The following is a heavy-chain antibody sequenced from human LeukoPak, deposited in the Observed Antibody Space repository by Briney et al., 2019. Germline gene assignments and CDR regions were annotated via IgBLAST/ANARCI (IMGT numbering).Heavy chain of an antibody. D-gene: IGHD3-16*02. CDR3: ARDLADYDYVWGSYREGYYFDY. Sequence: GGSLRLSCAASGFTFRSYDMSWVRQAPGKGLEWVSVISGSGGNTKYADSVKGRFTISRDNAKNSLYLQMNSLRAEDTAVYYCARDLADYDYVWGSYREGYYFDYWGQGTLVTVSS. CDR2: ISGSGGNT. V-gene: IGHV3-21*01. J-gene: IGHJ4*02. CDR1: GFTFRSYD.